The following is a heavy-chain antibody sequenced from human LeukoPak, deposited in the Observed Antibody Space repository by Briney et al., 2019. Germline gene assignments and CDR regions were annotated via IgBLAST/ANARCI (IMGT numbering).Heavy chain of an antibody. CDR3: AAWGPTDYFDY. CDR2: IVVGSGNT. Sequence: GASVKVSCKASGFTFTSSAVQWVRQARGQRLKWIGWIVVGSGNTNYAQKFQERVTITRDMSTSTAYMELSSLRSEDTAVYYCAAWGPTDYFDYWGQGTLVTVSS. D-gene: IGHD3-16*01. V-gene: IGHV1-58*01. J-gene: IGHJ4*02. CDR1: GFTFTSSA.